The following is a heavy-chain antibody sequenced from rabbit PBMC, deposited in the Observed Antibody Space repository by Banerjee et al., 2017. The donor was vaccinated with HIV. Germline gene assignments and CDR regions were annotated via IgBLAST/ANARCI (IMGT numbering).Heavy chain of an antibody. CDR3: ARGTYDGAGGDGYEGAFDP. J-gene: IGHJ2*01. V-gene: IGHV1S40*01. Sequence: QSLEESGGDLVKPGASLTLTCTASGFSFSSSYFMWWVRQAPGKGLEWIGYINTGSGGTAYASWAKGRFTISKTSSTTVTLQMTSLTAADTATYFCARGTYDGAGGDGYEGAFDPLRPFTLVTVS. CDR1: GFSFSSSYF. D-gene: IGHD6-1*01. CDR2: INTGSGGT.